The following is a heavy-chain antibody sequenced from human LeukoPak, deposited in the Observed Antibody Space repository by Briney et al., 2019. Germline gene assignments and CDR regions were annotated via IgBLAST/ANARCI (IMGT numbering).Heavy chain of an antibody. V-gene: IGHV3-48*02. CDR2: ISSSSSTI. Sequence: HSGGSLRLSCAASGFTFSSYSMNWVRQAPGKGLEWVSYISSSSSTIYYADSVKGRFTISRDNAKNSLYLQMNSLRDEDTAVYYCARDSVKYCSSTSCYTYWGQGTLVTVSS. CDR3: ARDSVKYCSSTSCYTY. CDR1: GFTFSSYS. D-gene: IGHD2-2*02. J-gene: IGHJ4*02.